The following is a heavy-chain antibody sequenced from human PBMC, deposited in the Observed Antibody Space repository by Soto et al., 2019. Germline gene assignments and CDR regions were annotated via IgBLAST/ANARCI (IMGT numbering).Heavy chain of an antibody. D-gene: IGHD3-9*01. Sequence: GGSLRLSCAASGFTFSSYGMSWVRQAPGKGLEWVSGISGSGGDTYYADSVKGRFTISRDNSKNTLSLQMNSLRAEDTAVYYCAKDILTGYGTGYSYFGMDVWGQGTTVTVSS. CDR1: GFTFSSYG. J-gene: IGHJ6*02. CDR2: ISGSGGDT. CDR3: AKDILTGYGTGYSYFGMDV. V-gene: IGHV3-23*01.